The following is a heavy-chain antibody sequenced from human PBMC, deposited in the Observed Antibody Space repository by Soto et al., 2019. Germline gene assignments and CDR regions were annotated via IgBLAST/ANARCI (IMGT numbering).Heavy chain of an antibody. D-gene: IGHD4-17*01. J-gene: IGHJ6*02. Sequence: GASVKVSCKASGYTFTSYGISWVRQAPGQGLEWMGWISAYNGNTNYAQKLQGWVTMTRDTSISTAYMELSRLRSDDTAAYYCARVRFYYGMDVWGQGTTVTVSS. CDR2: ISAYNGNT. V-gene: IGHV1-18*01. CDR3: ARVRFYYGMDV. CDR1: GYTFTSYG.